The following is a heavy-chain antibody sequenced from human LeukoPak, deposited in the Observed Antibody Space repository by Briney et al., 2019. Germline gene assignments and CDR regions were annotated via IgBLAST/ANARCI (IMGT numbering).Heavy chain of an antibody. Sequence: PGGSLRLSCAASGFTFSSYGMHWVRQAPGKGLEWVAVIWYDGSNKYYADSVKGRFTISRDNSKNTLYLQMNSLRAEDTAVYYCAKDQWIDYGGNSNFDYWGQGTLVTVSS. J-gene: IGHJ4*02. CDR2: IWYDGSNK. D-gene: IGHD4-23*01. CDR3: AKDQWIDYGGNSNFDY. V-gene: IGHV3-33*06. CDR1: GFTFSSYG.